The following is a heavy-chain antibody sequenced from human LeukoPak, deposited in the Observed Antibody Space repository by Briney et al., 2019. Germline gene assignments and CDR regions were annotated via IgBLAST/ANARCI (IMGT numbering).Heavy chain of an antibody. CDR3: ARGRGYDYVWGSYRYYFDY. CDR2: IYYSGST. D-gene: IGHD3-16*02. J-gene: IGHJ4*02. V-gene: IGHV4-39*01. CDR1: GGSISSSSYY. Sequence: PSETLSLTCTVSGGSISSSSYYWGWIRQPPGKGLEWIGSIYYSGSTYYNPSLKSRVTISVDTSKNQFSLKLSSVTAADTAVYYCARGRGYDYVWGSYRYYFDYWGQGTLVTVSS.